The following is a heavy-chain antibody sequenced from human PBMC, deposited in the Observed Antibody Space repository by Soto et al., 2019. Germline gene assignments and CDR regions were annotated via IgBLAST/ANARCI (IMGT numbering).Heavy chain of an antibody. J-gene: IGHJ6*02. CDR1: GGSISSSSYY. Sequence: SETLSLTCTVSGGSISSSSYYWGWIRQHQGKELEWIGSIYYSGSTYYKPSLKSRVTISVDTPKNQISLKLSSVTAADTAVYYCASPKIDYYYAMDVWGQGT. V-gene: IGHV4-39*01. CDR3: ASPKIDYYYAMDV. CDR2: IYYSGST.